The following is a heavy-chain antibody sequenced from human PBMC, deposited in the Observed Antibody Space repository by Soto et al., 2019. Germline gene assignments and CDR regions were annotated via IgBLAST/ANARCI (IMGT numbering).Heavy chain of an antibody. J-gene: IGHJ4*02. V-gene: IGHV4-59*02. CDR1: GGSVSSFF. CDR2: LYYGGST. D-gene: IGHD6-19*01. Sequence: LSLTCTVSGGSVSSFFWSWIRQPPGRGLEWIGYLYYGGSTHYSPSLKSRVTISVDTSQNQFSLNLMSVTAADTAIYYCARVRHGWTFFDYWSQGTLVTVSS. CDR3: ARVRHGWTFFDY.